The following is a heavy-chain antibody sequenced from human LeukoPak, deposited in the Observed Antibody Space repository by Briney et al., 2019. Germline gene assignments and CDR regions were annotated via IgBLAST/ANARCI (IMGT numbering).Heavy chain of an antibody. Sequence: PGGSLRLSCAASGFTFNTYNMNWVRQVPGKGLERVSYIGSGSVTIYYADSVKGRFTISRDNAKNSLYLQMNSLRAEDTAVYYCARTRGYGDYSTDYWGQGTLVTVSS. CDR1: GFTFNTYN. D-gene: IGHD4-17*01. CDR2: IGSGSVTI. CDR3: ARTRGYGDYSTDY. J-gene: IGHJ4*02. V-gene: IGHV3-48*01.